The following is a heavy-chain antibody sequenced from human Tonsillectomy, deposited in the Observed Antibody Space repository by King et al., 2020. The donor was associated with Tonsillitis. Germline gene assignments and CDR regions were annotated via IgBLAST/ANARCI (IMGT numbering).Heavy chain of an antibody. V-gene: IGHV3-7*03. CDR3: VRHSIQWPYYYFDF. J-gene: IGHJ4*02. D-gene: IGHD6-19*01. CDR1: GLTFSSHW. CDR2: IKQDGSEK. Sequence: VQLVESGGDLVQPGGSLRLSCAASGLTFSSHWMSWVRQAPGKGLEWVANIKQDGSEKHYVDSVRGRFTISRDNAKSSLDLQMSSLRAEDTALYFCVRHSIQWPYYYFDFWGRGTLLTVSS.